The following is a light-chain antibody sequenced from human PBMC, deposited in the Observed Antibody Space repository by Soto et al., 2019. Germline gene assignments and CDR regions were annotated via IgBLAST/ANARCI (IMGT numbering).Light chain of an antibody. Sequence: DIQMTQSPSTLSASVGDRVTITCRASQSISSWLAWYQQKPGKAPKLLIYKASSLESGVPSRFSGSGSGTEFTLTNSSLQPDDFATYYCQQRRTFGQGTKVEIK. J-gene: IGKJ1*01. CDR2: KAS. CDR3: QQRRT. V-gene: IGKV1-5*03. CDR1: QSISSW.